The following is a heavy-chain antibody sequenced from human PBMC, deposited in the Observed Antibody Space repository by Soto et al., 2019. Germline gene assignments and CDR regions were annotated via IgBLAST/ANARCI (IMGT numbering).Heavy chain of an antibody. V-gene: IGHV3-23*01. CDR3: AKDLTIAARNYDE. CDR1: GFTFSDHG. J-gene: IGHJ4*02. CDR2: ISGSVGST. D-gene: IGHD6-6*01. Sequence: VQLLESGGGLVQPGGSLRLSCVGSGFTFSDHGMSWVRQAPGKGLEFVSAISGSVGSTFYADSVKGRFTISRDKSKNTLYLQMTSLRDEDTAFYYCAKDLTIAARNYDEWGQGVLGTVS.